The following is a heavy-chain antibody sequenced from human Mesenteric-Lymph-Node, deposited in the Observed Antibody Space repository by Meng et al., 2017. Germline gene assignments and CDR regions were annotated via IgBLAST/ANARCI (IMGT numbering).Heavy chain of an antibody. J-gene: IGHJ4*02. V-gene: IGHV1-8*01. CDR1: GYTFTSYD. D-gene: IGHD3-3*01. CDR2: MNPNSGNT. CDR3: ARARITIFGVVTSYNYFDY. Sequence: QGQLVQSGAEVKKPGATVKVSCKASGYTFTSYDINWVRQAAGQGLEWMGWMNPNSGNTGYAQKFQGRVTMTRNTSISTAYMELSSLRSEDTAVYYCARARITIFGVVTSYNYFDYWGQGTLVTVSS.